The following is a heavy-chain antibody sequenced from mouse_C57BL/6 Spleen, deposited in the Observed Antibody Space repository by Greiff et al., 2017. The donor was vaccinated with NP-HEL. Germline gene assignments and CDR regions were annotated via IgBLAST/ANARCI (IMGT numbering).Heavy chain of an antibody. V-gene: IGHV5-16*01. CDR1: GFTFSDYY. J-gene: IGHJ4*01. D-gene: IGHD2-2*01. CDR2: INYDGSST. CDR3: AREGSGYQDYAMDY. Sequence: EVKVVESEGGLVQPGSSMKLSCTASGFTFSDYYMAWVRQVPEKGLEWVANINYDGSSTYYLDSLKSRFIISRDNAKNILYLQMSSLKSEDTATYYCAREGSGYQDYAMDYWGQGTSVTVSS.